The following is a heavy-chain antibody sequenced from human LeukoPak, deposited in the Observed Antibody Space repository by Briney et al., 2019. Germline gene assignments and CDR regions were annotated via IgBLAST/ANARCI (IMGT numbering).Heavy chain of an antibody. CDR2: ISSSSSYT. V-gene: IGHV3-11*06. CDR1: GFTFSDYY. J-gene: IGHJ4*02. D-gene: IGHD3-10*01. CDR3: ARGSEFGEVAY. Sequence: GGSLRLSCAASGFTFSDYYMSWIRQAPGKGLEWVSYISSSSSYTNYADSVKGRFTISRDSAKNSLYLQMNSLRAEDTAVYYCARGSEFGEVAYWGQGTLVTVSS.